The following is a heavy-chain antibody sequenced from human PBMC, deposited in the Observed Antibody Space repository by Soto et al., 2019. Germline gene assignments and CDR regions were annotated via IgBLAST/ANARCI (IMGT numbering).Heavy chain of an antibody. CDR2: ISYDGSST. CDR1: GFNFSSHG. V-gene: IGHV3-30*03. D-gene: IGHD6-13*01. CDR3: ASCIAAAGSYYYYGMDV. Sequence: PGGSLRLSCAASGFNFSSHGLHWVRQAPGKGLEWVAVISYDGSSTSYADSVKGRFTISRDNAKNTLYLQMNSLRAEDTAVYYCASCIAAAGSYYYYGMDVWGQGTTVTVSS. J-gene: IGHJ6*02.